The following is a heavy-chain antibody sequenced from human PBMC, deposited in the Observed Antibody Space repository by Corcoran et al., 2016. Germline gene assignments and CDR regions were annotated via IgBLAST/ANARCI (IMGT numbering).Heavy chain of an antibody. D-gene: IGHD1-26*01. J-gene: IGHJ6*02. V-gene: IGHV3-30*18. Sequence: QVQLVESGGGVVQPGRSLRLSCAAAGFTFSSYGMHWVRQAPGKGLGWVAVISYDGSNKYYADSVKGRFTISRDNSKNTLYLQMNSLRAEDTAVYYCEKLLNSGSQHYYYGMDVWGQGTTVTVSS. CDR1: GFTFSSYG. CDR2: ISYDGSNK. CDR3: EKLLNSGSQHYYYGMDV.